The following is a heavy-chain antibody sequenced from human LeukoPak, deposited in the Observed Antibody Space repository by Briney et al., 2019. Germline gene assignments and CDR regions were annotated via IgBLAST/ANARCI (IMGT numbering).Heavy chain of an antibody. V-gene: IGHV3-23*01. Sequence: GGSLRLSCATSGFIFSNYWMSWVRQTPGKGLEWVAATSSSDAGTYHADSVRGRFTISRDNSKNTLYLQMNSLRAEDAAVYFCAKAPVTSCRGAYCYPFDSWGQGTLVTVSS. D-gene: IGHD2-21*01. J-gene: IGHJ4*02. CDR2: TSSSDAGT. CDR3: AKAPVTSCRGAYCYPFDS. CDR1: GFIFSNYW.